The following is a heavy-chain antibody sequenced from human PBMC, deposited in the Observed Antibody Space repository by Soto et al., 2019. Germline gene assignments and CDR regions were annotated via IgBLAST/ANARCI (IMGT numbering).Heavy chain of an antibody. J-gene: IGHJ3*02. CDR3: ARGGRGYTRDDTFAI. CDR2: ISSSSSPI. Sequence: EVQLVESGGGLVKPGESLRLSCVASESTFSLYSMNWVRQAPGRGLEWVSSISSSSSPIFYADSVKGRFTISRDNAKSSLYLQMTSLRAEDMAVYSCARGGRGYTRDDTFAIWGQGTMVTVSS. D-gene: IGHD2-2*02. CDR1: ESTFSLYS. V-gene: IGHV3-21*01.